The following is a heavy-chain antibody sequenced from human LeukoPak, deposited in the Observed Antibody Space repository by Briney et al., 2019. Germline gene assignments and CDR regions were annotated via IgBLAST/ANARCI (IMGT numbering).Heavy chain of an antibody. Sequence: PSETLSLTCTVSGGSISSYYWSWIRQPPGKGLEWIGYIYNSGSTYYNPSLKSRVTISVYTSKNQFSLKLSSVTAADTAVYICARGPSRTYSSNLYVYWGQGTLVTVSS. J-gene: IGHJ4*02. V-gene: IGHV4-59*01. CDR2: IYNSGST. CDR1: GGSISSYY. CDR3: ARGPSRTYSSNLYVY. D-gene: IGHD6-13*01.